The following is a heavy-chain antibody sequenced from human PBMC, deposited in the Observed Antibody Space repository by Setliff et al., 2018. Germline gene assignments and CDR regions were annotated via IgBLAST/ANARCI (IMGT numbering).Heavy chain of an antibody. V-gene: IGHV4-39*07. J-gene: IGHJ5*02. CDR1: GGSVGSTSHY. Sequence: LSLTCNVSGGSVGSTSHYWGWIRQPPGKGMEWIGSVYYSGYTYYNPSLQSRVTISVDMSKNQFSMKLTSVTAADTAVYYCARERQGGFLEWSPLDPWGQGILVTVSS. D-gene: IGHD3-3*01. CDR2: VYYSGYT. CDR3: ARERQGGFLEWSPLDP.